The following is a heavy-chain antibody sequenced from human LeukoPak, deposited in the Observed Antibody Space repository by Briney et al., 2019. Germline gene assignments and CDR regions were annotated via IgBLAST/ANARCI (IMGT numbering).Heavy chain of an antibody. CDR3: ARTAARRFDY. Sequence: ASVKVSCKASGGTFTSYAISWVRQAPGQGLEWMGIINPTGGSTTYAQKFQGRVTMTRDTSTSTVYMELSSLRSDDTAVYYCARTAARRFDYWGQGTLVTVSS. CDR2: INPTGGST. CDR1: GGTFTSYA. J-gene: IGHJ4*02. D-gene: IGHD6-6*01. V-gene: IGHV1-46*01.